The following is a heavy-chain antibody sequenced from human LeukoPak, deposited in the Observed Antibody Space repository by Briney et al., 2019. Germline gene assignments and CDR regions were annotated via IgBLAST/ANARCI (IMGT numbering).Heavy chain of an antibody. CDR3: ARDLDGGAGDAFDI. Sequence: QPGRSLRLSCAASGFTFSSYGMHWVRHAPGKGLEWVAVISYDGSNKYYADSVKGRFTISRDNSKNTLYLQMNSLRAEDTAVYYCARDLDGGAGDAFDIWGQGTMVTVSS. D-gene: IGHD4-23*01. V-gene: IGHV3-30*03. J-gene: IGHJ3*02. CDR2: ISYDGSNK. CDR1: GFTFSSYG.